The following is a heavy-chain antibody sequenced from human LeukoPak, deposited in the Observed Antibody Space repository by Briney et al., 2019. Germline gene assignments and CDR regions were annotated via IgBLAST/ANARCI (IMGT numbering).Heavy chain of an antibody. D-gene: IGHD2-2*02. Sequence: SETLSLTCAVYGGSFSGYYWSWIRQPPGKGLEWIGEINHSGSTYYNPSPKSRVTISVDTSKNQFSLKLSSVTAADTAVYYCARHPQDIVVVPAAIPAYYFDYWGQGTLVTVSS. CDR1: GGSFSGYY. CDR2: INHSGST. V-gene: IGHV4-34*01. J-gene: IGHJ4*02. CDR3: ARHPQDIVVVPAAIPAYYFDY.